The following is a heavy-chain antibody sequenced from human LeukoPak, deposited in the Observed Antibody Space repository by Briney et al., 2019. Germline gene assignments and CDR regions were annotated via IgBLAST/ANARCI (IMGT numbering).Heavy chain of an antibody. CDR3: ARARPRGSGYYHFDY. J-gene: IGHJ4*02. CDR2: IYYSGST. D-gene: IGHD3-22*01. CDR1: GGSISSYY. Sequence: SETLSLTCTVSGGSISSYYWSWLRQPPGKGLEWIGYIYYSGSTNYNPSLKSRVTISVDTSKNQFSLKLSSVTAADTAVYYCARARPRGSGYYHFDYWGQGTLVTVSS. V-gene: IGHV4-59*01.